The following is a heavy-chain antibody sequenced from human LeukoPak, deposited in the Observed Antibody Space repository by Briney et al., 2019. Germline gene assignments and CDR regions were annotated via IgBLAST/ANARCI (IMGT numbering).Heavy chain of an antibody. J-gene: IGHJ4*02. V-gene: IGHV1-18*01. CDR2: ISAYNGNT. D-gene: IGHD5-12*01. CDR1: GYTFTSYG. CDR3: ARDLVYVDIVATIDY. Sequence: GASVKVSCKASGYTFTSYGISWVRQAPGQGLEWMGWISAYNGNTNYAQKVQGRVTMTTDRSTSTAHMELRSLRSDDTAVYYCARDLVYVDIVATIDYWGQGTLVTVSS.